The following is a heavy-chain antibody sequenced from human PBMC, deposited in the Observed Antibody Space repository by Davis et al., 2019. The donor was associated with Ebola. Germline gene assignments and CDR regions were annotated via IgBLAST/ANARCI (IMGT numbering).Heavy chain of an antibody. J-gene: IGHJ6*02. CDR3: ASGDSGFWSGYYTVYGMDV. V-gene: IGHV1-8*01. D-gene: IGHD3-3*01. CDR1: GYSFTSYE. CDR2: MRPNSGDS. Sequence: ASVKVSCKASGYSFTSYEINWVRQAAGQGLEWMGWMRPNSGDSDYGQKFQGRVTMTRDTSTNTSYMELSSLRSEDTAVYYCASGDSGFWSGYYTVYGMDVWGQGTTVTVSS.